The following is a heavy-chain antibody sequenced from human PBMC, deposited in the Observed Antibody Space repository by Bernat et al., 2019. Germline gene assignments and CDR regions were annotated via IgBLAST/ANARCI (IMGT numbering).Heavy chain of an antibody. CDR1: GFTFSSYA. Sequence: EVQLVESGGGLVQPGGSLRLSCAASGFTFSSYAMNWVRQAPGKGLEWVSGISDSGRTTYNADSVKGRFTISRDNSKNMLYLQMDSLRAEDTAVYYCAKREYFSSFDYWGQGTLVTVSP. J-gene: IGHJ4*02. V-gene: IGHV3-23*04. D-gene: IGHD6-6*01. CDR3: AKREYFSSFDY. CDR2: ISDSGRTT.